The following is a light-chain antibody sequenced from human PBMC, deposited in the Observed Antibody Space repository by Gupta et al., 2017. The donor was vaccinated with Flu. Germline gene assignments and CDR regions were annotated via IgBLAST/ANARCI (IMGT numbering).Light chain of an antibody. Sequence: PSSLSASTGDRVTITCRASQGISSYLVWYQQKPGKAPKLLIYAASTLQSGVPSRFSGSGSGTDFTLTISCLQSEDFATYYCQQYYNYPRTFGQGTKVEIK. CDR1: QGISSY. CDR2: AAS. J-gene: IGKJ1*01. V-gene: IGKV1-8*01. CDR3: QQYYNYPRT.